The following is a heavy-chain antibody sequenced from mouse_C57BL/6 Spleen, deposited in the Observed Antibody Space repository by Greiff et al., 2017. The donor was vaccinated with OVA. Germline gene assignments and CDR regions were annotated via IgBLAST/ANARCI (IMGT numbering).Heavy chain of an antibody. D-gene: IGHD2-1*01. Sequence: QVHVKQSGAELVRPGASVTLSCKASGYTFTDYEMHWVKQTPVHGLEWIGAIDPETGGTAYNQKFKGKAILTADKSSSTAYMELRSLTSEDSAVYYCTRGRFYYCNQSLAWFAYWGQGTLVTVSA. CDR1: GYTFTDYE. CDR2: IDPETGGT. CDR3: TRGRFYYCNQSLAWFAY. J-gene: IGHJ3*01. V-gene: IGHV1-15*01.